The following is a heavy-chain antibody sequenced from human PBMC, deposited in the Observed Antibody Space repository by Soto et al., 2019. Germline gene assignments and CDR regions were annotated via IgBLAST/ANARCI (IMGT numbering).Heavy chain of an antibody. CDR1: GGSISSGGYY. CDR3: ARTSITPRDAFDI. V-gene: IGHV4-31*03. D-gene: IGHD2-15*01. CDR2: IYYSGST. J-gene: IGHJ3*02. Sequence: QVQLQESGPGLVKPSQTLSLTCTVSGGSISSGGYYWSWIRQHPGKGLEWIGYIYYSGSTYYNPSLKSRVTISVDTSKNQFSRKLSAVTAADTAVYYCARTSITPRDAFDIWGQGTMVTVSS.